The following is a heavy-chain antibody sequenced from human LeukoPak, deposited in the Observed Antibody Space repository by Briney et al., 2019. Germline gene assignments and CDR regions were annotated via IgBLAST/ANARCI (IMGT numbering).Heavy chain of an antibody. CDR2: IYYSGST. J-gene: IGHJ3*02. CDR3: ARGEALRAFDI. CDR1: GGSISSGGYS. V-gene: IGHV4-31*03. Sequence: SSETLSLTCTVSGGSISSGGYSWSWIRQHPGKGLEWIGYIYYSGSTYYNPSLKSRVTISVDTSKNQFSLKLSSVTAADTAVYYCARGEALRAFDIWGQGTMVTVSS.